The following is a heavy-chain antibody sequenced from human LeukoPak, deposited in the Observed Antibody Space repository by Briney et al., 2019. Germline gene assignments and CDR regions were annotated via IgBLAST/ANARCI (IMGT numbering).Heavy chain of an antibody. J-gene: IGHJ4*02. CDR2: FYNSGRS. D-gene: IGHD3-16*01. Sequence: RSSETLSLTCTVSDDSISDYYRGWIRQPPGKGLEWIGYFYNSGRSTYNPSLKSRVTISADTSKNHFSPKLNSVTTADTAVYYCTRGAGWLIDYWGQGILVTVSS. V-gene: IGHV4-59*01. CDR3: TRGAGWLIDY. CDR1: DDSISDYY.